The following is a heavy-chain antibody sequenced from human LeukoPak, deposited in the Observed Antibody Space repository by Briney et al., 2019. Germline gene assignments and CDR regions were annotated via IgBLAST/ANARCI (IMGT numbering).Heavy chain of an antibody. J-gene: IGHJ5*02. V-gene: IGHV3-11*04. CDR3: ARDLGTATTIPNWFDP. Sequence: PGGSLRLSCAASGFTFSDYYMSWIRQAPGKGLEWVSYISSSGSTIYYADSVKGRFTISRDNAKNSLYLQMNSLRAEDTAVYYCARDLGTATTIPNWFDPWGQGTLVTVSS. CDR1: GFTFSDYY. CDR2: ISSSGSTI. D-gene: IGHD1-1*01.